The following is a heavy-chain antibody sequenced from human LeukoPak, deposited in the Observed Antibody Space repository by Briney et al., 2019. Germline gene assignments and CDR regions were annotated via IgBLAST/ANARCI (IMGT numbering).Heavy chain of an antibody. V-gene: IGHV4-59*08. D-gene: IGHD3-3*01. CDR1: GGSISSYY. Sequence: PSETLSLTCTVSGGSISSYYWSWIRQPPGKGLEWIGYIYYSGSTNYNPSLKSRVTISVDTSKNQFSLKLSSVTAADTAVYYCASLTDFWSGSYYYYGMDVWGQGTTVTVSS. CDR2: IYYSGST. J-gene: IGHJ6*02. CDR3: ASLTDFWSGSYYYYGMDV.